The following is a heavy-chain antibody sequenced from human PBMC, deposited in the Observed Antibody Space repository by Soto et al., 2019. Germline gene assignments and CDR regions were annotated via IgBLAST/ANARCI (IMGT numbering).Heavy chain of an antibody. Sequence: QLQLQESGPGLVKPSETLSLTCTVSGGSISSSSYYWGWIRQPPGKGLEWIGSIYYSGSTYYNPSLKSRVTISVDTSKNQFSLKLSSVTAADTAVYYCARLAVYSLAAYWGQGTLVTVSS. CDR2: IYYSGST. CDR3: ARLAVYSLAAY. CDR1: GGSISSSSYY. V-gene: IGHV4-39*01. J-gene: IGHJ4*02. D-gene: IGHD5-18*01.